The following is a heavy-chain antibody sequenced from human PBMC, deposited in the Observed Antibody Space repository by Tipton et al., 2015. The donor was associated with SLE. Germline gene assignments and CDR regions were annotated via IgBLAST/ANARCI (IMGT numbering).Heavy chain of an antibody. Sequence: TLSLTCTVSGGSISNYYWSWIRQPPGKGLEWIGYIYYSGTTNYNPSLRSRVTISVDTSKNQFPLNITSVTAADTAVYYCARGSRGLGMDVWGQGTTVTVSS. CDR3: ARGSRGLGMDV. J-gene: IGHJ6*02. CDR2: IYYSGTT. D-gene: IGHD3-10*01. V-gene: IGHV4-59*01. CDR1: GGSISNYY.